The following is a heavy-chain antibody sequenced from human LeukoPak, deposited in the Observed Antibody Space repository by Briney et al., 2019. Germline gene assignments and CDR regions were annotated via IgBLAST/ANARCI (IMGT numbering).Heavy chain of an antibody. J-gene: IGHJ5*02. V-gene: IGHV1-69*04. D-gene: IGHD5-12*01. Sequence: GASVKVSCKASGCTFSSYAISWVRQAPGQGLEWMGRIIPILGIANYAQKFQGRVTITADESTSTAYMELSSLRSEDTAVYYCARALPESVSGYDLGWFDPWGQGTLVTVSS. CDR1: GCTFSSYA. CDR2: IIPILGIA. CDR3: ARALPESVSGYDLGWFDP.